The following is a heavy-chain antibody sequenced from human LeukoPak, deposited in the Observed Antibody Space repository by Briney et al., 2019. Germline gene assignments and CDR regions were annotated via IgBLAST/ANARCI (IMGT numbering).Heavy chain of an antibody. J-gene: IGHJ4*02. CDR1: GGSISSYY. CDR2: IYYSGST. CDR3: ARGFGDYYYFDY. V-gene: IGHV4-59*01. Sequence: SETLSLTCTVSGGSISSYYWSWIRQPPGKGLEWNGYIYYSGSTNYNPSLKSRVTISVDTSKNQFSLKLSSVTAADTAVYYCARGFGDYYYFDYWGQGTLVTVSS. D-gene: IGHD2-21*01.